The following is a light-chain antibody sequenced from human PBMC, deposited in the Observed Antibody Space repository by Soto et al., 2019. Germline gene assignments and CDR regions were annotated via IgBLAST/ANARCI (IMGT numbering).Light chain of an antibody. CDR2: AVG. V-gene: IGLV2-14*01. Sequence: QSALTQPASVSGSPGQSITISCSGTSSDVGSYDHVAWYQQFPGKTPKLMIYAVGNRPSGVSNRFSGSKSGNTASLTISGLQAEAEADYYCISYTGSSTSYVFGTGTKSPS. CDR1: SSDVGSYDH. CDR3: ISYTGSSTSYV. J-gene: IGLJ1*01.